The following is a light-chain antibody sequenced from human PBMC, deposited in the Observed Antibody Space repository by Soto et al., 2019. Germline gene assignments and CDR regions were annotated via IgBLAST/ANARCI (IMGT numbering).Light chain of an antibody. Sequence: EIVLTQSPGTLSLSPGERATLSCRASQSVSSSYLAWYQQKPGQAPRLLIYGASSRATGIPDRFSGSGSGTDFTLTISSLQPEDVATYYCQQTFSHLLSFGGGTTVEIK. CDR1: QSVSSSY. V-gene: IGKV3-20*01. CDR2: GAS. J-gene: IGKJ4*01. CDR3: QQTFSHLLS.